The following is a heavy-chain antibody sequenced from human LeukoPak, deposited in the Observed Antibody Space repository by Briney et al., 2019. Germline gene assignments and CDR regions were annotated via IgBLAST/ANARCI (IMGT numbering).Heavy chain of an antibody. V-gene: IGHV4-59*01. CDR2: IHYSGST. CDR1: GGSISSYY. Sequence: PSETLSLTCTVSGGSISSYYWSWIRQPPGKGLEWIGYIHYSGSTNYNPSLKSRVTISVDTSKNQLSLKLSSVTAADTAVYYCARDKRAIFGVAYDAFDIWAKGQWSPSLQ. D-gene: IGHD3-3*01. CDR3: ARDKRAIFGVAYDAFDI. J-gene: IGHJ3*02.